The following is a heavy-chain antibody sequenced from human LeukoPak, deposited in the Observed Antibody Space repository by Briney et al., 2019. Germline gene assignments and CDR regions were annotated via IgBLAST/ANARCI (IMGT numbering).Heavy chain of an antibody. Sequence: GGSLRLSCAASGFTFNSSSMNWVRQAPGKGLEWVSSISSSSNYIYYADSVKGRFTISRDNAKNSLYLQMNSLRAEDTAVYYCARDALRYGSGSFEVRFDYWGQGTLVTVSS. CDR3: ARDALRYGSGSFEVRFDY. V-gene: IGHV3-21*01. D-gene: IGHD3-10*01. CDR2: ISSSSNYI. J-gene: IGHJ4*02. CDR1: GFTFNSSS.